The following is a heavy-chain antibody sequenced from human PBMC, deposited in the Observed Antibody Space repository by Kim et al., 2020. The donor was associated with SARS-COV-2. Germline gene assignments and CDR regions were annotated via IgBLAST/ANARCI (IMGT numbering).Heavy chain of an antibody. J-gene: IGHJ5*02. CDR1: GFTFSSYG. Sequence: GGSLRLSCAASGFTFSSYGMHWVRQAPGKGLEWVAVISYDGSNKYYADSVKGRFTISGDNSKNTLYLQMNSLRAEDTAVYYCAKAFIVGDPWGQGTLVTVSS. D-gene: IGHD1-26*01. V-gene: IGHV3-30*18. CDR2: ISYDGSNK. CDR3: AKAFIVGDP.